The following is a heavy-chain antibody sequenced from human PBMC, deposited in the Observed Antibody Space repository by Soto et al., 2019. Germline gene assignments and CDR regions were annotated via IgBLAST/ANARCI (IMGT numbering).Heavy chain of an antibody. CDR1: GYPFIDYY. Sequence: QVQLVQSGAEVRKPGASVTISCKASGYPFIDYYVHWVRQAPGQGLEWMGWINPNSGDTNSAQKFQGWVTMTRETSTNTAYMELISLKSDDTAVYYCARAAFCTGGRCHNWFDPWGQGSLVIVSS. V-gene: IGHV1-2*04. J-gene: IGHJ5*02. CDR3: ARAAFCTGGRCHNWFDP. D-gene: IGHD2-8*02. CDR2: INPNSGDT.